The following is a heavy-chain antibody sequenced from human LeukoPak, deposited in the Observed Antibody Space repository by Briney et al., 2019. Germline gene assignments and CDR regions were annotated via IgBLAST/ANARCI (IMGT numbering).Heavy chain of an antibody. V-gene: IGHV4-34*01. J-gene: IGHJ4*02. CDR3: AKLNSYDFFFDY. CDR1: GGSFSGYY. D-gene: IGHD5-12*01. CDR2: INHSGST. Sequence: SETLSLTCAVYGGSFSGYYWSWIRQPPGKGLEWIGEINHSGSTNYNPSLKSRVTISVDTSKNQFSLKLSSVTAADTAVYYCAKLNSYDFFFDYWGQGTLVTVSS.